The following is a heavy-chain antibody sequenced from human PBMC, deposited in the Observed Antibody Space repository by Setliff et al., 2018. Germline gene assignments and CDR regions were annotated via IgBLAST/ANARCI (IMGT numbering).Heavy chain of an antibody. V-gene: IGHV4-61*02. CDR1: GGSITSGSYY. Sequence: PPETLSLTCAVSGGSITSGSYYWSWIRQPAGEGLEWIGRLHTSGTTDYNPSLKGRVTISADTSTNHFSLKLTSVTAADTAVYYCARDNTIVGATDYWGQGALVTVSS. CDR2: LHTSGTT. CDR3: ARDNTIVGATDY. D-gene: IGHD1-26*01. J-gene: IGHJ4*02.